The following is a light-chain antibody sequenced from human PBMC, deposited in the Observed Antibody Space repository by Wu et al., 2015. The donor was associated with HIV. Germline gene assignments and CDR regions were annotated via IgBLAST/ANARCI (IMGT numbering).Light chain of an antibody. CDR3: QYYGDSRWT. CDR2: GTS. V-gene: IGKV3-20*01. CDR1: ENLDQTC. J-gene: IGKJ1*01. Sequence: EIVLTQSPATLSLSPGERATLSCRASENLDQTCFAWYQQKPGQAPRLLIYGTSNRATGIPDRFSDSGSGTDFTLTISRLEPEDFAVYYCQYYGDSRWTFGQGTKVEVK.